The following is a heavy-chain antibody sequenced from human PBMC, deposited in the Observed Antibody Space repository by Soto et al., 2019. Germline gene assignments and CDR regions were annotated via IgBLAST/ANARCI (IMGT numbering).Heavy chain of an antibody. CDR1: GGTFSRYA. CDR3: ARDYGHDCSGGNCYFYF. CDR2: IVPLFGTA. V-gene: IGHV1-69*01. J-gene: IGHJ4*02. Sequence: QVQLVQSGAEVKKPGSSVKVSCKASGGTFSRYAINWVRQAPGHGLEWMGGIVPLFGTANYAQKFQCRVTITADESTSTAHMELRSLRSEDTAVYYCARDYGHDCSGGNCYFYFWGQGTLVTVSS. D-gene: IGHD2-15*01.